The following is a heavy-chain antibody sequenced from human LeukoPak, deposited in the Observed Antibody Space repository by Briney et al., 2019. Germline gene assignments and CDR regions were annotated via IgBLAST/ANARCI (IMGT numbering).Heavy chain of an antibody. CDR2: IFTTGNT. J-gene: IGHJ5*02. D-gene: IGHD2/OR15-2a*01. V-gene: IGHV4-4*07. CDR3: ARDGVPLTNLVARTFPP. CDR1: GFSMRNSY. Sequence: SETLSLTCTVSGFSMRNSYWSWIRQPAGKGLEWVGRIFTTGNTDYKPSLKSRVTMSIDTSKNQFSLKMTSVTAADTAVYYCARDGVPLTNLVARTFPPWGQGTLVIVS.